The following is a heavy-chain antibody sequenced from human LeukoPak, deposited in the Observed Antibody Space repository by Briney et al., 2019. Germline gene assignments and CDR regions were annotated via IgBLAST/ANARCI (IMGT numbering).Heavy chain of an antibody. CDR1: GGSITSGGYS. D-gene: IGHD6-19*01. J-gene: IGHJ3*02. CDR3: ARRTSRGWYGIEDAFDI. Sequence: PSETLSLTCTVSGGSITSGGYSWNWIRQPPGKGLEWIGYIYYSGSTNYNPSLKSRVTISVDTSKNQFSLKLSSVTAADTAVYYCARRTSRGWYGIEDAFDIWGQGTMVTVSS. V-gene: IGHV4-61*08. CDR2: IYYSGST.